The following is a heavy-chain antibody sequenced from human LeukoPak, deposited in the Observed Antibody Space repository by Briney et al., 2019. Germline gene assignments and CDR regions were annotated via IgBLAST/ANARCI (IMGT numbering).Heavy chain of an antibody. CDR3: ARDQRGSDFWSGYYKYNWFDP. V-gene: IGHV1-18*01. D-gene: IGHD3-3*01. Sequence: ASVKVSCKASGHTFTSYGISWVRQAPGQGLEWMGWISAYNGNTNYAQKLQGRVTMTTDTSTSTAYMELRSLRSDDTAVYYCARDQRGSDFWSGYYKYNWFDPWGQGTLVTVSS. CDR2: ISAYNGNT. CDR1: GHTFTSYG. J-gene: IGHJ5*02.